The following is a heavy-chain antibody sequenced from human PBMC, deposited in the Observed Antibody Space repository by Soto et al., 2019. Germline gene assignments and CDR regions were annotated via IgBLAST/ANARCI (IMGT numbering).Heavy chain of an antibody. CDR2: ISGSAGST. CDR3: AKAGGAAGTVDYFDY. J-gene: IGHJ4*02. D-gene: IGHD6-13*01. CDR1: GFTFNNYA. Sequence: GGSLRLSCAASGFTFNNYAINWVRQSPGKGLEWVSVISGSAGSTYYADSVKGRFTITRDNSKNTLCLQMSSLRAEDTAVYYCAKAGGAAGTVDYFDYWGQGTLVTVSS. V-gene: IGHV3-23*01.